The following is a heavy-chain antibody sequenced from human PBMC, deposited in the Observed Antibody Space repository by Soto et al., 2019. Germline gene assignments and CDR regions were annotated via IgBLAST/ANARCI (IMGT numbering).Heavy chain of an antibody. CDR1: GYTFTGYY. V-gene: IGHV1-2*02. J-gene: IGHJ5*02. D-gene: IGHD2-2*01. Sequence: ASVKVSCKAFGYTFTGYYIHWVRQAPGQGLEWMGWINPNSGGTNYAQKFQGRVTMTRDTSISTAYMELSRLRSDDTAVYYCARAPGSCSSTSCRGGFDPWGQGTLVTVSS. CDR2: INPNSGGT. CDR3: ARAPGSCSSTSCRGGFDP.